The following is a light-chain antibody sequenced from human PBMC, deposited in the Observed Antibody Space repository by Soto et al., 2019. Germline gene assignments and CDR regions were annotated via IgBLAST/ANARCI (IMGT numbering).Light chain of an antibody. V-gene: IGKV3-20*01. J-gene: IGKJ5*01. CDR3: QQYGSSPLIS. CDR1: QTVSITY. CDR2: GAS. Sequence: VLAQSPGTLSLSPGESATLSCRVSQTVSITYLTWYQQKPGQAPRLLIFGASKRATGIPDRFSGSGSGRDFTLTISGLEPEDFAVYYCQQYGSSPLISXGQGTRLEIK.